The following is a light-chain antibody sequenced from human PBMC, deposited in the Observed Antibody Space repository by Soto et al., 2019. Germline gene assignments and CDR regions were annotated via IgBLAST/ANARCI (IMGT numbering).Light chain of an antibody. V-gene: IGKV1-5*01. CDR2: GAS. CDR3: QHYNSYSQT. Sequence: DIQMTQSPPTLSASVGERVTITCRASQSIRHYLAWYQQMPGKAPKLLIYGASTLQSGVPSRFSGSGSGTDFTLTISSLQPDDFATYFCQHYNSYSQTFGQGTKVEIK. J-gene: IGKJ1*01. CDR1: QSIRHY.